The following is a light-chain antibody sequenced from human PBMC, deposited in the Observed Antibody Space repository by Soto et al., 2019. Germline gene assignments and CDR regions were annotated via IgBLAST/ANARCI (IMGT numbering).Light chain of an antibody. V-gene: IGLV2-14*01. J-gene: IGLJ2*01. Sequence: ALTQPASVSGSPGQSITISCTGTSSDIGGYDYISWYQQHPGKVPKLIIYDVTDRPSGVSNRFSGSKSGNTASLTISGLEAEDEADYYCSSYTSSSTGVVFGGGTKLTVL. CDR2: DVT. CDR3: SSYTSSSTGVV. CDR1: SSDIGGYDY.